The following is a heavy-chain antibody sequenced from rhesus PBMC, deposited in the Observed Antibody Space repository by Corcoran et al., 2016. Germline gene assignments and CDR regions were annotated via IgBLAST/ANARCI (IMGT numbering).Heavy chain of an antibody. CDR1: GGSISSSY. D-gene: IGHD4-23*01. CDR2: IYGSGSST. Sequence: QLQLQESGPGLVKPSETLSVTCAFSGGSISSSYWRWIRQAPGKGLEWIGYIYGSGSSTNYNPSLKSRVTLSVDTSKNQLSLKLSSVTTADTAVYYCARLNTVRGDAFDFWGQGLRVTVSS. CDR3: ARLNTVRGDAFDF. J-gene: IGHJ3*01. V-gene: IGHV4-169*01.